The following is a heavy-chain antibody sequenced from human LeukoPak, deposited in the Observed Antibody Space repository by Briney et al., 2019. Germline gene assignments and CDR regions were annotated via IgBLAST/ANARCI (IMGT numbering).Heavy chain of an antibody. D-gene: IGHD3-9*01. CDR3: ARVRRSLRYFDWFGAFDI. V-gene: IGHV3-11*01. CDR1: GFTFSDYY. Sequence: PGGSLRLSCAASGFTFSDYYMSWIRQAPGKGLEWVSYISSSGSTIYYADSVKGRFTISRDNAKNSLYLQMNSLRAEDTAVYYCARVRRSLRYFDWFGAFDIWGQGTMVTVSS. J-gene: IGHJ3*02. CDR2: ISSSGSTI.